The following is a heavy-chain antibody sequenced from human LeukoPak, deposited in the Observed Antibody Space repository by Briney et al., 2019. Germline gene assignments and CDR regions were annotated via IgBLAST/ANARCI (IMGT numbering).Heavy chain of an antibody. V-gene: IGHV3-30*02. J-gene: IGHJ3*02. CDR3: AKDIVVVTSGANAFDI. CDR1: GFTFNNYG. Sequence: GGSLRLSCAASGFTFNNYGMHWVRQAPGKGLEWVAFIRYNGNNQYYADSVKGRFTISRDNSKNTLYLQMNSLRAEDTAVYYCAKDIVVVTSGANAFDIWGQGTMVTVSS. CDR2: IRYNGNNQ. D-gene: IGHD2-21*02.